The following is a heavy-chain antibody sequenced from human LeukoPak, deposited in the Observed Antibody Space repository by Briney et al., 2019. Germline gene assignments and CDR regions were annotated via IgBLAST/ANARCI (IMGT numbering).Heavy chain of an antibody. CDR2: IGGSGRST. V-gene: IGHV3-23*01. Sequence: GGSLRLSCAASGFTFSNSDMSWVRQAPGKGLEWVSAIGGSGRSTFYADSVKGRFTVSRDNSKNTLYLQMSSLRAEDTAVYYCAKSRLTPHPWGQGTLVTVSS. CDR1: GFTFSNSD. J-gene: IGHJ5*02. D-gene: IGHD1-14*01. CDR3: AKSRLTPHP.